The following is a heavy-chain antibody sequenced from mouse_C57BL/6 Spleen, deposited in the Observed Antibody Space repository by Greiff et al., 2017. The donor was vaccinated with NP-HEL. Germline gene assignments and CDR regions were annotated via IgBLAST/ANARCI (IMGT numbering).Heavy chain of an antibody. Sequence: VQLKESGPGLVKPSQSLSLTCSVTGYSITSGYYWNWIRQFPGNKLEWMGYISYDGSNNYNPSLKNRISITRDTSKNQFFLKLNSVTTEDTATYYCARANWWYFDVWGTGTTVTVSS. J-gene: IGHJ1*03. CDR1: GYSITSGYY. CDR2: ISYDGSN. V-gene: IGHV3-6*01. CDR3: ARANWWYFDV. D-gene: IGHD4-1*01.